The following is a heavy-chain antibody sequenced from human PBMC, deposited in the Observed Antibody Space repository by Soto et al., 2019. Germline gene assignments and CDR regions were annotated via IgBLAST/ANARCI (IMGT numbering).Heavy chain of an antibody. CDR3: AREYLNSRNWFDT. J-gene: IGHJ5*02. CDR1: GYTFTGYY. CDR2: INPNSGGT. D-gene: IGHD1-7*01. Sequence: GASVKVSCKASGYTFTGYYMHWVRQAPGQGLEWMGWINPNSGGTNYAQKFQGRVTMTRDTSISTAYMELSRLRSDDTAVYYCAREYLNSRNWFDTWGQGTMVTVSS. V-gene: IGHV1-2*02.